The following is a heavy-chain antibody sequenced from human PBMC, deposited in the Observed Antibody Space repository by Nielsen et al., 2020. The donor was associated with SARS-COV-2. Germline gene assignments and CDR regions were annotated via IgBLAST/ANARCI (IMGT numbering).Heavy chain of an antibody. V-gene: IGHV4-39*02. D-gene: IGHD4-17*01. CDR2: IYYSGST. CDR3: ARDLNDYGDYDAFDI. Sequence: SETLSLTCTVSGGSISSSSYYWGWIRQPPGKGLEWIGSIYYSGSTYYNPSLKSRVTISVDTSKNQFSLKLSSVTAADTAVYYCARDLNDYGDYDAFDIWGQGTMVTVSS. J-gene: IGHJ3*02. CDR1: GGSISSSSYY.